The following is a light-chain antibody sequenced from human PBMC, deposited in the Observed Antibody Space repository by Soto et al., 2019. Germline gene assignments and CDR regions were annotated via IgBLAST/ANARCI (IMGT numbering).Light chain of an antibody. J-gene: IGKJ1*01. V-gene: IGKV3-15*01. CDR3: QKYNNWPPGGT. CDR2: GAS. CDR1: QSVHSN. Sequence: MNQYPATLPVFAGKSAPLSCTTGQSVHSNLAWYQQKPGQAPRLLIYGASTRAIGIPARFSGTGSGTEFTLTISSLQSEDFAVYYCQKYNNWPPGGTSAQRAKVDIK.